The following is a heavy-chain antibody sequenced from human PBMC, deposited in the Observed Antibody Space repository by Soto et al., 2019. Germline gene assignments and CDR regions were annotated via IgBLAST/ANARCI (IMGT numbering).Heavy chain of an antibody. CDR1: GVTFSDYY. CDR3: ARSSLTYFEF. J-gene: IGHJ4*02. V-gene: IGHV3-11*01. CDR2: ISGSGSTT. Sequence: QVHLEESGGGLVKPGGSLRLSCTASGVTFSDYYMSWIRQAPGKGLEWLAYISGSGSTTYYTDSVKGRFAISRDNARTSLYLQINSLRVEDSAVYYCARSSLTYFEFWGQGTLVTVSS.